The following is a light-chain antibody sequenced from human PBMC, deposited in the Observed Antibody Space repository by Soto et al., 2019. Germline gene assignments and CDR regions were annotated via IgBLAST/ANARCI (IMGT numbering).Light chain of an antibody. J-gene: IGKJ3*01. CDR2: AVS. V-gene: IGKV1-39*01. CDR1: QRVGSF. Sequence: DIQMTQSPSSLSASVGDSVTITCRTGQRVGSFLYWYQQKPGKGPKLVFYAVSSLKTGVPSRFSGTCSRTNFTLTISTLHPDAFATYYCQRSYNTPQITFGPGTKVDIK. CDR3: QRSYNTPQIT.